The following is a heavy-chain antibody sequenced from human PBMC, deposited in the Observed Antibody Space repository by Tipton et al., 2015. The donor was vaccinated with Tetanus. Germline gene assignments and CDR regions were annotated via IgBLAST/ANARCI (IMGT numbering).Heavy chain of an antibody. CDR1: GFNVRANY. CDR3: AGVTAQRTELYFEH. Sequence: GSLRLSCAASGFNVRANYLTWVRQTPGKGLEWVSSIYHDDTTYYGDSVKGRFTISRDNSKDTMYLQMDSLRAEDTAVYYCAGVTAQRTELYFEHWGQGTQVTVSS. V-gene: IGHV3-53*01. CDR2: IYHDDTT. J-gene: IGHJ1*01. D-gene: IGHD2-8*02.